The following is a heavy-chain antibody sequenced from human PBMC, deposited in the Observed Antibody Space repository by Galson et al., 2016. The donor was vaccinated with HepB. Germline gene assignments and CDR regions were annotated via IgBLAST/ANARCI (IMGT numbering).Heavy chain of an antibody. V-gene: IGHV3-23*01. CDR2: ISGRGTYT. J-gene: IGHJ4*02. Sequence: SLRLSCAASGFTFSSYVMNWVRQAPGKGLEWVSDISGRGTYTDYADSVKGRFTISRDNSKNALFLQLSSLRVEDTAVYYCVKALRRAPPYYLDLWGQGTPVTVSS. CDR1: GFTFSSYV. CDR3: VKALRRAPPYYLDL. D-gene: IGHD3-16*01.